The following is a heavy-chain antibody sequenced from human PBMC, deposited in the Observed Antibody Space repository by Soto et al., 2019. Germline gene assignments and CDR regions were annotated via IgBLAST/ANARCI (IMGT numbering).Heavy chain of an antibody. Sequence: SETLSLTCTASGDSIGTTHSYWAWIRQSPGKGLEWIGNIHYSGSTYYMPSLRSRVTLSVDTSKNQFSLRLTSVTAEDTAVYYCARHEGNGNVWPLDYWGQGILVTVSS. D-gene: IGHD2-8*01. CDR2: IHYSGST. CDR3: ARHEGNGNVWPLDY. CDR1: GDSIGTTHSY. J-gene: IGHJ4*02. V-gene: IGHV4-39*01.